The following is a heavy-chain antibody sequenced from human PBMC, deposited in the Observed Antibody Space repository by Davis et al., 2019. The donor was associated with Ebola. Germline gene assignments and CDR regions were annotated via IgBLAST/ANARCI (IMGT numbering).Heavy chain of an antibody. D-gene: IGHD4-17*01. CDR1: GGSISSYY. Sequence: SETLSLTCTVSGGSISSYYWSWIRQPPGKGLEWIGYIYYSGSTYYNPSLKSRVTISVDTSKNQFSLKLSSVTAADTAVYYCATLPTDYGDLYYYYGMDVWGQGTTVTVSS. V-gene: IGHV4-59*06. CDR2: IYYSGST. J-gene: IGHJ6*02. CDR3: ATLPTDYGDLYYYYGMDV.